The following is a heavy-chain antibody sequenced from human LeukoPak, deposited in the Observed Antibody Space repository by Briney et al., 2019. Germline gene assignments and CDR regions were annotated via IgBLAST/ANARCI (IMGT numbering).Heavy chain of an antibody. CDR3: ARGHPGGYFYYFDEY. J-gene: IGHJ4*02. CDR2: MNPNRGNT. CDR1: GYTSTTYV. Sequence: ASVKVSSKALGYTSTTYVINWVRQPPGQGLEWMGWMNPNRGNTGYAQEFQGRVTMTRNTSISTAYMELSSLRSEDTAVYYCARGHPGGYFYYFDEYWGQGTLVTVSS. D-gene: IGHD3-9*01. V-gene: IGHV1-8*01.